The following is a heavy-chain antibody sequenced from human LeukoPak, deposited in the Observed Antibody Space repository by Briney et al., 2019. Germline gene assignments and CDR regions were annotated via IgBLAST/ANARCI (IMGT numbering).Heavy chain of an antibody. CDR3: AKREGESYNYGYPDF. Sequence: GASLRLSCAAAGFTFSSYAMSWVRQAPGKGLEWVSSVGGSGGSTYYADSVKGRFTIARDNSKNTLYLQMNSLRVEDTAVYYCAKREGESYNYGYPDFWGQGTRVTVSS. CDR1: GFTFSSYA. V-gene: IGHV3-23*01. CDR2: VGGSGGST. J-gene: IGHJ4*02. D-gene: IGHD5-18*01.